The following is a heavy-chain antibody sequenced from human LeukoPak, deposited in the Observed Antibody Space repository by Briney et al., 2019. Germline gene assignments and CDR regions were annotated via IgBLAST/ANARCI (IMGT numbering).Heavy chain of an antibody. CDR2: INPSGGST. Sequence: GASVKVSCKAPGYIFTSYYMHWVRQAPGQGLEWMGIINPSGGSTSYAQKFQGRVTMTRDTSISTAYMELSRLRSDDTAVYYCARGNFMVRDFDYWGQGTLVTVSS. CDR1: GYIFTSYY. CDR3: ARGNFMVRDFDY. D-gene: IGHD3-10*01. J-gene: IGHJ4*02. V-gene: IGHV1-46*01.